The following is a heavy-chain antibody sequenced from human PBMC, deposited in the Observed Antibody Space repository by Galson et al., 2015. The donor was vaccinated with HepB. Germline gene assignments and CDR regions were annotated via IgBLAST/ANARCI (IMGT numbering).Heavy chain of an antibody. CDR2: ISGGGDGT. Sequence: SLRLSCAASGFTFSSYAISWVRQAPGKGLEWVSTISGGGDGTYYADSVKGRFTVSRGNAKNTLSLQMNSLRDEDTAVYYCAKSLGTGAARGLDVWGQGTTVTVSS. D-gene: IGHD2-8*02. J-gene: IGHJ6*02. CDR3: AKSLGTGAARGLDV. CDR1: GFTFSSYA. V-gene: IGHV3-23*01.